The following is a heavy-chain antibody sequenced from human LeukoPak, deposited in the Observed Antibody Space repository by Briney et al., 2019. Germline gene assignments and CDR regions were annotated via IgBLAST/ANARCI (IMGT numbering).Heavy chain of an antibody. J-gene: IGHJ4*02. D-gene: IGHD3-22*01. Sequence: GESLKISCKGSGYSFTSYWIGWVRQMPGKGLEWMGIIYPGDSDTRYSPSFQGQVTISADKSISTAYLQWSSLKAPDTAMYYCARIGRFTYYYDSSGLQPFDYWGQGTLVTVSS. CDR2: IYPGDSDT. CDR1: GYSFTSYW. V-gene: IGHV5-51*01. CDR3: ARIGRFTYYYDSSGLQPFDY.